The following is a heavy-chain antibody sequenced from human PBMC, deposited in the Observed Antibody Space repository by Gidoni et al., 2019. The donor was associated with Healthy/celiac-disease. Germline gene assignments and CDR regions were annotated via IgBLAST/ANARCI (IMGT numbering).Heavy chain of an antibody. CDR1: VFTFSSYW. V-gene: IGHV3-7*03. Sequence: VQLVESRGGVVQPGGSLRLSCAASVFTFSSYWRSWFRKAPGNGLAWVANINQDGSEKYYVDSVKGRFPISRDNAKNLRYLQMSSLRAEDKAVYYCERSGRLQEEEGNWYFEIWGRGTLGKVSS. CDR3: ERSGRLQEEEGNWYFEI. J-gene: IGHJ2*01. D-gene: IGHD1-26*01. CDR2: INQDGSEK.